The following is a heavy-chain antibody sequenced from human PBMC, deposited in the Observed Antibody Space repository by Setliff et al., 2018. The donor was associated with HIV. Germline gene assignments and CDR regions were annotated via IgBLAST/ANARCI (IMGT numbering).Heavy chain of an antibody. V-gene: IGHV3-7*01. Sequence: GSLRLSCAASGITFSSYWMSWVRQAPGKGLEWVANIKQDGSERSYVDSVKGRFTISRDNAKNSLYLQMNSLRAEDTAVYYCAQITVMGYWGQGTLVTVSS. D-gene: IGHD4-4*01. CDR3: AQITVMGY. CDR2: IKQDGSER. CDR1: GITFSSYW. J-gene: IGHJ4*02.